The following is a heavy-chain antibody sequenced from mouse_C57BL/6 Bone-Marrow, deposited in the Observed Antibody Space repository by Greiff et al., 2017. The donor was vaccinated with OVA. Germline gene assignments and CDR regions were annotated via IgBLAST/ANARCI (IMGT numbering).Heavy chain of an antibody. J-gene: IGHJ1*03. D-gene: IGHD2-3*01. CDR1: GFTFSSYT. CDR2: ISGGGGNT. CDR3: ARHRNDGYYGGWYFDV. V-gene: IGHV5-9*01. Sequence: EVQLVESGGGLVKPGGSLKLSCAASGFTFSSYTMSWVRQTPEKRLEWVATISGGGGNTYYPDSVKGRFTISRDNAKNTLYLQMSSLRSEDTALYYCARHRNDGYYGGWYFDVWGTGTTVTVSS.